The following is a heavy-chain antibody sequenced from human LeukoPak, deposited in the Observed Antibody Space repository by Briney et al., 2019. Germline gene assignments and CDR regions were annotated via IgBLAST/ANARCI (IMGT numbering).Heavy chain of an antibody. J-gene: IGHJ6*04. CDR3: ARGGEIYYYYYYGMDA. CDR1: GYSISSGYY. D-gene: IGHD3-10*01. V-gene: IGHV4-38-2*01. Sequence: PSETLSLTCAVSGYSISSGYYWGWIRQPPGKGLEWIGSIYHSGSTYYNPSLKSRVTISVDTSKNQFSLKLSPVTAADTAVYYCARGGEIYYYYYYGMDAWGKGTTVTVSS. CDR2: IYHSGST.